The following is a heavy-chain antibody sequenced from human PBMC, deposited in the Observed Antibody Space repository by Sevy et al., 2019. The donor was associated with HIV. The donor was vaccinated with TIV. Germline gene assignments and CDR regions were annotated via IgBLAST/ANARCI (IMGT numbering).Heavy chain of an antibody. CDR1: GFTFSTYN. CDR3: ARDRRTLNYYGSSGYNYYFDY. V-gene: IGHV3-21*01. J-gene: IGHJ4*02. D-gene: IGHD3-22*01. Sequence: GGSLRLSCAASGFTFSTYNMNWVRQAPGKGLEWVSSITDSSNYIYHAHSVKGRFTISRDNAKNSLYLQMNSLRAEDTAVYFCARDRRTLNYYGSSGYNYYFDYWGQGTLVTVSS. CDR2: ITDSSNYI.